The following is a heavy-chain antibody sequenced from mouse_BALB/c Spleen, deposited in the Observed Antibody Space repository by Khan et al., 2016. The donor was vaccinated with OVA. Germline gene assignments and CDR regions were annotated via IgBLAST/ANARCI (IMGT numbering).Heavy chain of an antibody. D-gene: IGHD1-1*01. CDR1: GYTFSTYW. CDR2: INPSTGYN. Sequence: QVQLQQSGAELAKPGASVMMSCKASGYTFSTYWMHWVKQRPGQGLEWIGYINPSTGYNEYNQKFKDKATLTADKYSTTAYMQLSRLKSEDSAVYDCSTSGHYGGRYYFAMDYWGQGTSVTVSS. CDR3: STSGHYGGRYYFAMDY. V-gene: IGHV1-7*01. J-gene: IGHJ4*01.